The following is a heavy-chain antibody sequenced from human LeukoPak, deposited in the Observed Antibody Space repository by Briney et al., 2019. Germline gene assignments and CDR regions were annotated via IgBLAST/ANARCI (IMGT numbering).Heavy chain of an antibody. D-gene: IGHD3-3*01. Sequence: PSETLSLTCAVSGYSISSGYYWGWIRQPPGKGLEWIGSIYHSGSTYYNPSLKSRVTISVDTSKNQFSLKLSSVTAADTAVYYCARGRYYDFWSPFDPWGQGTLVTVSS. CDR2: IYHSGST. V-gene: IGHV4-38-2*01. CDR3: ARGRYYDFWSPFDP. CDR1: GYSISSGYY. J-gene: IGHJ5*02.